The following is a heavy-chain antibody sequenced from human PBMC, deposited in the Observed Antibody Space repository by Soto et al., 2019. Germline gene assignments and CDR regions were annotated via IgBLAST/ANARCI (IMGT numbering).Heavy chain of an antibody. Sequence: QVQLVQSGAEVKKPGASVKVSCRTSGYTFSGFYIHWVRQAPGQGLESMGWIYPDSGGTDYAQKFQGGVNMTRDTSIRTAYMELSRLRSDDTAVYYCRVTGVSEVDYRGQGTLVTVSS. J-gene: IGHJ4*02. V-gene: IGHV1-2*02. CDR3: RVTGVSEVDY. D-gene: IGHD2-8*01. CDR2: IYPDSGGT. CDR1: GYTFSGFY.